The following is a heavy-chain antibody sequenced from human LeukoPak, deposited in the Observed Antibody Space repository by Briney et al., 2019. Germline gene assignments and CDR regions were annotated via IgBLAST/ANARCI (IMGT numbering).Heavy chain of an antibody. Sequence: ASVKVSCKASGYTFTGYYMHWVRQAPGQGLEWMGWINPNSGGTNYAQKFQGRVTMTRDTSISTAYMELSRLRSDDTAVYYCATDSHYYDSSGYGLDYWGQGTLVTVSS. D-gene: IGHD3-22*01. J-gene: IGHJ4*02. V-gene: IGHV1-2*02. CDR3: ATDSHYYDSSGYGLDY. CDR1: GYTFTGYY. CDR2: INPNSGGT.